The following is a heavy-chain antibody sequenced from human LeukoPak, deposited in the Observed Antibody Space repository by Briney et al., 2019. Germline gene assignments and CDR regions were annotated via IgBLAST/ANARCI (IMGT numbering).Heavy chain of an antibody. D-gene: IGHD2-2*01. CDR2: IYYGGST. CDR1: GGSISTYY. CDR3: ARDIVVVPAAVRGHGAFDI. Sequence: PSETLSLTCTVSGGSISTYYWTWIRQPPGKGLEWIGYIYYGGSTNYNPSLKSRVTISVDTSKNQFSLKLSSVTAADTAVYYCARDIVVVPAAVRGHGAFDIWGQGTMVTVSS. J-gene: IGHJ3*02. V-gene: IGHV4-59*12.